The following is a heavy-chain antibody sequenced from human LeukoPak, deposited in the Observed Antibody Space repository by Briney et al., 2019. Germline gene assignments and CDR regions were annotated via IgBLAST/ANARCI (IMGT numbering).Heavy chain of an antibody. V-gene: IGHV4-59*01. CDR3: ATLSIVGALGDAFDI. CDR2: IYYSGST. Sequence: SETLSLTRTVSGGSISSYYWSWIRQPPGKGLEWIGYIYYSGSTNYNPSLKSRVTISVDTSKNQFSLKLSSVTAADTAMYYCATLSIVGALGDAFDIWGQGTMVTVSS. CDR1: GGSISSYY. D-gene: IGHD1-26*01. J-gene: IGHJ3*02.